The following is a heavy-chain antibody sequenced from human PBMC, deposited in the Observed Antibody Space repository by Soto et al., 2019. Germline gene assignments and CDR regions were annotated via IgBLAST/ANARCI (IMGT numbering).Heavy chain of an antibody. Sequence: WIGWVRQMPGKGLEWMGIIKPGTSDTRYSPSFQGQVTISADRSTSTVFLQWASLKASDTAVYFCARKDKSGYFNWFDPWGQGTLVTVSS. J-gene: IGHJ5*02. CDR2: IKPGTSDT. V-gene: IGHV5-51*01. D-gene: IGHD3-22*01. CDR1: W. CDR3: ARKDKSGYFNWFDP.